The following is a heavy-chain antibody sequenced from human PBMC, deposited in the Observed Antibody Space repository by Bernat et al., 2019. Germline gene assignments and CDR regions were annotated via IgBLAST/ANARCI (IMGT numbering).Heavy chain of an antibody. D-gene: IGHD2-2*01. CDR1: GFTFSSYE. CDR3: ARGRYCSSTSCYDAFDI. V-gene: IGHV3-48*03. J-gene: IGHJ3*02. CDR2: ISSSGSTI. Sequence: EVQLVESGGGLVQPGGSLRLSCAASGFTFSSYEMNWVRQAPGKGLEWVSYISSSGSTIYYADSVKGRFTISRDNAKNSLYLQMNSLGAEDTAVYYCARGRYCSSTSCYDAFDIWGQGTMVTVSS.